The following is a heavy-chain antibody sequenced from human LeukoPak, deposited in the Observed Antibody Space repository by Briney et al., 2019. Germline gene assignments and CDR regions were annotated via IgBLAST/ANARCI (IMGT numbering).Heavy chain of an antibody. CDR2: IYYSGST. J-gene: IGHJ5*02. Sequence: SETLSLTCTVSGGSIISGDYYWSWIRQPPGKGLEWIGYIYYSGSTSYNPSLKSRVTISVDTSKNQFSLRLTAVTAADTAVYFCARGSGLNWSDPWGQGTLVTVSS. V-gene: IGHV4-61*08. CDR3: ARGSGLNWSDP. D-gene: IGHD3/OR15-3a*01. CDR1: GGSIISGDYY.